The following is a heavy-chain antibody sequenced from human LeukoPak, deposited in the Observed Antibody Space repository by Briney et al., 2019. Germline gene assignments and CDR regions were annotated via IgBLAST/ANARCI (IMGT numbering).Heavy chain of an antibody. CDR2: IIPIIGIA. CDR1: GGTFSSYA. V-gene: IGHV1-69*04. Sequence: ASVKVSCKASGGTFSSYAISWVRQAPGQGLEWMGRIIPIIGIANYAQKFQGRVTITADKSTSTAYMELSSLRSEDTAVYYCASTLGLTYYYDSSGYYLDYWGQGTLVTVSS. J-gene: IGHJ4*02. CDR3: ASTLGLTYYYDSSGYYLDY. D-gene: IGHD3-22*01.